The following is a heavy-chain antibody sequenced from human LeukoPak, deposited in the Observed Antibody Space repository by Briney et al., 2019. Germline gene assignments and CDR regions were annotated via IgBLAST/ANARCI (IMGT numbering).Heavy chain of an antibody. CDR2: IYISGRT. CDR1: GGSVSTYY. Sequence: SETLSLTCTVSGGSVSTYYWSWIRQPAGKGLEWIGRIYISGRTNYNPSLESRVTVSLDTSKNQFSLKLSSVTAADTAVYYCARQWELLGYFDYWGQGTLVTVSS. CDR3: ARQWELLGYFDY. V-gene: IGHV4-4*07. J-gene: IGHJ4*02. D-gene: IGHD1-26*01.